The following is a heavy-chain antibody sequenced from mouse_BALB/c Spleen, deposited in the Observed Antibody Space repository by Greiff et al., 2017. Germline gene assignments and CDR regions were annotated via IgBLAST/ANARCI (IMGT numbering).Heavy chain of an antibody. D-gene: IGHD2-14*01. CDR3: AREGGYDAHFDY. CDR1: GFSLTGYG. Sequence: VQRVESGPGLVAPSQSLSITCTVSGFSLTGYGVNWVRQPPGKGLEWLGMIWGDGSTDYNSALKSRLSISKDNSKSQVFLKMNSLQTDDTARYYCAREGGYDAHFDYWGQGTTLTVSS. V-gene: IGHV2-6-7*01. CDR2: IWGDGST. J-gene: IGHJ2*01.